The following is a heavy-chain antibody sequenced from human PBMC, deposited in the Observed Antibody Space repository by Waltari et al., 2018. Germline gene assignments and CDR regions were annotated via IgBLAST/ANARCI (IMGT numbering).Heavy chain of an antibody. CDR1: GYTFTTNP. Sequence: QVQLVQSGAEVKKPGASVKVSCKASGYTFTTNPIHWVRQAPGQRLEWMGWINVGNDNTRYSQKFQGRVTITTDTSASTAYMELSNLRSEDTAVYYCAGEAVRGGGCFDSWGQGTLVTVSS. D-gene: IGHD3-10*01. CDR3: AGEAVRGGGCFDS. V-gene: IGHV1-3*01. J-gene: IGHJ4*02. CDR2: INVGNDNT.